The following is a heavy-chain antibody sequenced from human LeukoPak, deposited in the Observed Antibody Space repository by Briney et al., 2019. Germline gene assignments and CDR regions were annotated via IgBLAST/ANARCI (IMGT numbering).Heavy chain of an antibody. D-gene: IGHD3-22*01. CDR3: ARSWGDYYDSSGYYLDAFDT. CDR2: IYYSGST. V-gene: IGHV4-31*03. CDR1: GGSISSGGYY. Sequence: SETLSLTCTVSGGSISSGGYYWSWIRQHPGKGLEWIGYIYYSGSTYYNPSLKSRVTISVDTSKNQFSLKLSSVTAADTAVYYCARSWGDYYDSSGYYLDAFDTWGQGTMVTVSS. J-gene: IGHJ3*02.